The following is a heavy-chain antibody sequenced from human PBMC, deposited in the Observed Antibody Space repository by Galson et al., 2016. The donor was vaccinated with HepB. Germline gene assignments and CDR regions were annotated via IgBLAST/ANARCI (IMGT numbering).Heavy chain of an antibody. CDR2: ITSSGST. CDR1: GGSIRNSDYY. Sequence: SETLSLTCTVFGGSIRNSDYYCGWIRQSPGKGLEWIASITSSGSTYYNPSLRSRIMMSVDTSKNHFSLTLRSVTAADTAIYYRATTWFPFDHWGQGTLVTVSS. J-gene: IGHJ4*02. V-gene: IGHV4-39*02. D-gene: IGHD3-9*01. CDR3: ATTWFPFDH.